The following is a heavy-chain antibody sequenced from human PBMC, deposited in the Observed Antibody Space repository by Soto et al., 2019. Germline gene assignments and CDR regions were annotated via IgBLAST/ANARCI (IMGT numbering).Heavy chain of an antibody. CDR1: GGSVGSSSYY. D-gene: IGHD6-13*01. CDR3: ARHASRGYSSSWYFED. CDR2: TYYSAGT. J-gene: IGHJ4*02. Sequence: SETLSLTCNVSGGSVGSSSYYWGWIRQAPGKGLEWIVSTYYSAGTYYNPSLKSRVTTSLDASKNQFSLTVTSVTAADTAIYYCARHASRGYSSSWYFEDWGQGAPVTVSS. V-gene: IGHV4-39*01.